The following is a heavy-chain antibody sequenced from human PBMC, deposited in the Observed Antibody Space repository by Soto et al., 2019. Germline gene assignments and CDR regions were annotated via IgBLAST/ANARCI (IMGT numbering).Heavy chain of an antibody. V-gene: IGHV4-59*01. CDR1: GGSISSYY. J-gene: IGHJ4*02. CDR3: AGERYSSGS. D-gene: IGHD6-19*01. Sequence: QVQLQESGPGLVKPSETLSLTCTVSGGSISSYYWSWIRQPPGKGLEWIGYIYYSGSTNYNPSLNSRVTISVDTSKNQFSLKLSSVTAADTAVYYCAGERYSSGSWGQGTLVTVSS. CDR2: IYYSGST.